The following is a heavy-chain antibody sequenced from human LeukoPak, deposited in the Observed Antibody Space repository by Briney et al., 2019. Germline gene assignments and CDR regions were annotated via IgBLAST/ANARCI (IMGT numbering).Heavy chain of an antibody. Sequence: SETLSLTCTVSGYSISSGYYWGWIRQPPGKGLEWIGSIYHSGSTYYNPSLKSRVTIPVDTSKNQFSLKLSSVTAADTAVYYCASTLGNWGQGTLVTVSS. CDR1: GYSISSGYY. J-gene: IGHJ4*02. CDR3: ASTLGN. V-gene: IGHV4-38-2*02. CDR2: IYHSGST.